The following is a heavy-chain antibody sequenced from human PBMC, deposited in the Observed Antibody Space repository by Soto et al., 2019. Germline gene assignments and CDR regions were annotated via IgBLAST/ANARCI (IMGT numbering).Heavy chain of an antibody. CDR1: GGSFSGYY. Sequence: QVQLPQWGAGLLKPSETLSLTCAVYGGSFSGYYWSWIRQPPGKGLEWIGEINHSGSTNYNPSLKSRVTISVDTSKNQFSLKLSSVTAADTAVYYWARGRMKHACDLSGRGTKVSFSP. CDR3: ARGRMKHACDL. J-gene: IGHJ3*01. V-gene: IGHV4-34*01. CDR2: INHSGST.